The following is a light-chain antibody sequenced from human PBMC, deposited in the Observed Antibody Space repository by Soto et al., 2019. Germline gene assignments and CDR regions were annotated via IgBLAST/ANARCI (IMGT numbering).Light chain of an antibody. V-gene: IGKV1-27*01. CDR3: QKYNSAPPVT. J-gene: IGKJ4*01. Sequence: DIQMTQSPSSLSASVGDRVTITCRASQGISNYLAWYQQKPGKVPKLLIYAASTLQSGVPSRFSGSGSGTDFTLTISSLQPEDVATYYCQKYNSAPPVTFGGGTKVEVK. CDR2: AAS. CDR1: QGISNY.